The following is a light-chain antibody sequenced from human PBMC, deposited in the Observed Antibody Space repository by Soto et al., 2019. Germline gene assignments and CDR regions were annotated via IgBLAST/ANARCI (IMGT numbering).Light chain of an antibody. J-gene: IGLJ1*01. CDR1: SSDVGIYNY. Sequence: QSVLTQPASVSGSPGQSIAISCTGSSSDVGIYNYVSGYQQHPGKVPKLIIYEVTNRPSGVSNRFSGSKSGNTASLTISGLQAEDEADYYCSSYTTSSTRVFGTGTKVTVL. V-gene: IGLV2-14*01. CDR3: SSYTTSSTRV. CDR2: EVT.